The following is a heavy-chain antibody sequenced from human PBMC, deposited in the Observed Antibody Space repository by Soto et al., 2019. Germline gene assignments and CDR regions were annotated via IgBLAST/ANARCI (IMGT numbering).Heavy chain of an antibody. CDR3: AREIEVAGVNWFDP. CDR2: IYTSGST. D-gene: IGHD3-22*01. Sequence: QVQLQESGPGLVKPSETLSLTCTVSGGSISSYYWSWIRQPAGKGLEWIGRIYTSGSTNYNPSLQSRLTMSVDTSKKQFPLKLSSVTAADTAVYYCAREIEVAGVNWFDPWGQGTLVTVSS. V-gene: IGHV4-4*07. CDR1: GGSISSYY. J-gene: IGHJ5*02.